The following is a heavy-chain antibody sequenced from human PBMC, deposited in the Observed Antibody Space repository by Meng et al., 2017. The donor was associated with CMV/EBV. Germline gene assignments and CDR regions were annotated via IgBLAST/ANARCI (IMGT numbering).Heavy chain of an antibody. CDR3: ARGQIYYYGSGATNWFDP. CDR1: GGSISSSSYY. D-gene: IGHD3-10*01. CDR2: IYYSGST. J-gene: IGHJ5*02. Sequence: SETLSLTCTVSGGSISSSSYYWGWIRQLPGKGLEWIGSIYYSGSTYYNPSLKSRVTISVDTSKNQFSLKLSSVTAADTAVYYCARGQIYYYGSGATNWFDPWGQGTLVTVSS. V-gene: IGHV4-39*01.